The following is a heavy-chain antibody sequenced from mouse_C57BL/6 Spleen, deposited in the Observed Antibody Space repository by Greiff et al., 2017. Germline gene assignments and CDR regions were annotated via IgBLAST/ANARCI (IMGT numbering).Heavy chain of an antibody. CDR2: IDPSDSET. CDR1: GYTFTSYW. J-gene: IGHJ3*01. Sequence: QVQLKQSGAELVRPGSSVKLSCKASGYTFTSYWMHWVKQRPIQGLEWIGNIDPSDSETHYNQKFKDKATLTVDKSSSTAYMQLSSLTSEDSAVYYCARDYGSSLFAYWGQGTLVTVSA. CDR3: ARDYGSSLFAY. V-gene: IGHV1-52*01. D-gene: IGHD1-1*01.